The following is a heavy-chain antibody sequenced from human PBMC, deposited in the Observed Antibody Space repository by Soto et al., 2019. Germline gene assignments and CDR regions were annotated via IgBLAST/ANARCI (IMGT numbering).Heavy chain of an antibody. V-gene: IGHV3-30-3*02. CDR1: GFTFSSYA. Sequence: TGGSLRLSCAASGFTFSSYAMHWVRQAPGKGLEWVAVISYDGSNKYYADSVKGRFTISRDNSKNTLYLQMNSLRAEDTAVYYCAKPQPRYYDSSGYRGVGYAYWGQGTLVTVSS. D-gene: IGHD3-22*01. J-gene: IGHJ4*02. CDR2: ISYDGSNK. CDR3: AKPQPRYYDSSGYRGVGYAY.